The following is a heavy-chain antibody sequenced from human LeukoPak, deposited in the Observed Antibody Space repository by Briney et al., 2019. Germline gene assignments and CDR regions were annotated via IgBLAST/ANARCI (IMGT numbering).Heavy chain of an antibody. CDR1: GFTFSSYA. Sequence: GRSPRLSCAASGFTFSSYAMHWVRQASGKGLEWVAVISYDGSNKYYADSVKGRFTISRDNSKNTLYLQMNSLRAEDTAVYYCARDRGSSSPGFDPWGQGTLVTVSS. J-gene: IGHJ5*02. CDR2: ISYDGSNK. D-gene: IGHD6-6*01. V-gene: IGHV3-30*01. CDR3: ARDRGSSSPGFDP.